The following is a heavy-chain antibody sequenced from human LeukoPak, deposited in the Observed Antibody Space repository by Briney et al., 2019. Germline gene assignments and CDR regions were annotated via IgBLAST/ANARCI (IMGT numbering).Heavy chain of an antibody. Sequence: GSLRLSCAASGFTFSSYWMSWVRQPPGKGLEWIGYIYYSGSTNYNPSLKSRVTISVDTSKNQFSLKLSSVTAADTAVYYCARLGDCSSTSCPNYNWFDPWGQGTLVTVSS. D-gene: IGHD2-2*01. CDR3: ARLGDCSSTSCPNYNWFDP. V-gene: IGHV4-59*01. CDR1: GFTFSSYW. J-gene: IGHJ5*02. CDR2: IYYSGST.